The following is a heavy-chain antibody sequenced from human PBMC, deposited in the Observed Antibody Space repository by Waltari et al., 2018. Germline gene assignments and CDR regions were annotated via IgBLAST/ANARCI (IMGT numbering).Heavy chain of an antibody. CDR1: GFTVSSNS. D-gene: IGHD3-22*01. CDR3: TRDSSKGY. V-gene: IGHV3-66*02. Sequence: EVQLVESGGGLVQPGGSLRLCCAASGFTVSSNSTSWVRQAPGRGLEWVSVVSSGGSTYYADSVKGRFTVSRDNSKNTLDLQMNSLRAEDTAVYYCTRDSSKGYWGQGTLVTVSS. J-gene: IGHJ4*02. CDR2: VSSGGST.